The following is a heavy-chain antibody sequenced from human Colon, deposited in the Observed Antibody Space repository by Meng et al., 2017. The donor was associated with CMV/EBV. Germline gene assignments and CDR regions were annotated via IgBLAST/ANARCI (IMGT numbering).Heavy chain of an antibody. V-gene: IGHV3-23*01. J-gene: IGHJ4*02. CDR3: AKDRAYCGSFSCSPNYFDG. CDR1: GFTFSNAW. CDR2: INGVGDTT. Sequence: GESLKISCAASGFTFSNAWMSWVRQAPGKGLEWVSGINGVGDTTYYADSVKDRFTISRDNSKNTLYLRMIDLRAEDTAMYYCAKDRAYCGSFSCSPNYFDGWGQGNLVTVSS. D-gene: IGHD2-21*01.